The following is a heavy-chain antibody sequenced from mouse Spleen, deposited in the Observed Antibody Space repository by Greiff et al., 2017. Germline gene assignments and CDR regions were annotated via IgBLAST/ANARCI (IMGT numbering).Heavy chain of an antibody. CDR1: GYAFTNYL. Sequence: VQLVESGAELVRPGTSVKVSCKASGYAFTNYLIEWVKQRPGQGLEWIGVINPGSGGTNYNEKFKGKATLTADKSSSTAYMQLSSLTSEDSAVYFCAREGAYYYDGSPYYAMDYWGQGTSVTVSS. CDR3: AREGAYYYDGSPYYAMDY. D-gene: IGHD1-1*01. CDR2: INPGSGGT. J-gene: IGHJ4*01. V-gene: IGHV1-54*01.